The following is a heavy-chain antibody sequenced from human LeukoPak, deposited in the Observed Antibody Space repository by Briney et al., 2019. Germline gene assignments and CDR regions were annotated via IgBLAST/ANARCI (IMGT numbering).Heavy chain of an antibody. D-gene: IGHD6-19*01. CDR2: ISSSSSYI. J-gene: IGHJ4*02. CDR3: ARDSLAVAGFSDY. CDR1: GFTFSSYS. Sequence: GGSLRLSCAASGFTFSSYSMNWVRQAPGKGLEWVSSISSSSSYIYYADSVKGRFTISRDNAKNSLYLQMNSLRAEDTAVYYCARDSLAVAGFSDYWGQGTLVTVSS. V-gene: IGHV3-21*01.